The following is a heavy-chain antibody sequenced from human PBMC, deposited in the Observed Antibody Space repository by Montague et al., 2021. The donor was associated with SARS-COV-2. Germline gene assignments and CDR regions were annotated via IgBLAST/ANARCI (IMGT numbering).Heavy chain of an antibody. Sequence: SETLSLTCTVSGGSISSSNYYWGWIRQPPGKGLEWVGSTYYSGSTYYTPPLKSRVTISVDTSKNQFSLRLSSVTAADTAVYYCSRHSGRDTIFGVVIIFDAFDIWGQGTMVTVSS. V-gene: IGHV4-39*01. CDR3: SRHSGRDTIFGVVIIFDAFDI. CDR1: GGSISSSNYY. D-gene: IGHD3-3*01. J-gene: IGHJ3*02. CDR2: TYYSGST.